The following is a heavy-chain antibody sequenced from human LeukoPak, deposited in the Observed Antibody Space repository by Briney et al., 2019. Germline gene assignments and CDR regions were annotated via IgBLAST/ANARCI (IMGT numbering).Heavy chain of an antibody. J-gene: IGHJ1*01. D-gene: IGHD2-2*01. CDR2: IYHSGST. V-gene: IGHV4-30-2*01. Sequence: SETLSLTCTVSGGSISSGGYYWSWIRQPPGKGLEWIGYIYHSGSTYYNPSLKSRVTISVDRSKNQFSLKLSSVTAADTAVYYCARGDCSSTSCNGQYFQHWGQGTLVTVSS. CDR1: GGSISSGGYY. CDR3: ARGDCSSTSCNGQYFQH.